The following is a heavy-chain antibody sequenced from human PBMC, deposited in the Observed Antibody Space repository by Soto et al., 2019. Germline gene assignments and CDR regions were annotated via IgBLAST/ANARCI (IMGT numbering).Heavy chain of an antibody. CDR1: GGSISSSSYY. D-gene: IGHD4-17*01. CDR3: ARQEATTVTFDY. V-gene: IGHV4-39*01. CDR2: IYYSGST. J-gene: IGHJ4*02. Sequence: PSETLSLTCTVSGGSISSSSYYWGWIRQPPGKGLEWIGSIYYSGSTYYNPSLKSRVTISVDTSKNQFSLKLSSVTAADTAVYYCARQEATTVTFDYWGQGTLVTVSS.